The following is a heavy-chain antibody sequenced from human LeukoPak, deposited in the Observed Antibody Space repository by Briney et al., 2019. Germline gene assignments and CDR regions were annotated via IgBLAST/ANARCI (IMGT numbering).Heavy chain of an antibody. CDR3: ARDSGYCSSTGCYVHYFDY. V-gene: IGHV3-30*04. Sequence: GSLRLSCAASGFTFSTYPMHWVRQAPGKGLEWVAVIADDGKDKHYVESVKGRFTVSRDNAKNSLYLQMNSLRAEDTAVYYCARDSGYCSSTGCYVHYFDYWGQGTLVTVSS. J-gene: IGHJ4*02. CDR1: GFTFSTYP. D-gene: IGHD2-2*01. CDR2: IADDGKDK.